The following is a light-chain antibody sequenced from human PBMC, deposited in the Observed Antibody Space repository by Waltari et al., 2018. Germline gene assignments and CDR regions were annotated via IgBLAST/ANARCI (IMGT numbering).Light chain of an antibody. V-gene: IGKV3-11*01. J-gene: IGKJ4*01. CDR3: QQGSNWPLT. Sequence: EIVLTQSPATLSLSPGERATLSCRASQSVSSYLAWYQQKPGQAPRHLIYDASNRATGIPARFSGSGSGTDFTLTISSLEPEDFAVYYCQQGSNWPLTFGGGTKVEIK. CDR1: QSVSSY. CDR2: DAS.